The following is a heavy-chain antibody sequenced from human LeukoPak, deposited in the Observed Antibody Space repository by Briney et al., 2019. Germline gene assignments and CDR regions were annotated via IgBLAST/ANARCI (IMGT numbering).Heavy chain of an antibody. CDR2: INGDGSST. D-gene: IGHD5-24*01. Sequence: PGGSRRLSCAASGFTFSSYWMHWVRQAPGKGLVWVSRINGDGSSTSYADSVNGRFTISRDNAKNTLYLQMNSLRAEDTAVYYCARDPEYLDVYNYFDCWGHSILVSVSS. CDR1: GFTFSSYW. J-gene: IGHJ4*01. CDR3: ARDPEYLDVYNYFDC. V-gene: IGHV3-74*01.